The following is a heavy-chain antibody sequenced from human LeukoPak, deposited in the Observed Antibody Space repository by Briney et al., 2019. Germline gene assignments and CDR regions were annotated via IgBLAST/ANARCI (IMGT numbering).Heavy chain of an antibody. J-gene: IGHJ5*02. CDR2: ISSSSSYI. CDR3: ARDSLVIAAVNNWFDP. Sequence: GGSLRLSCAASGFTFSSYSMNWVRQAPGKGLEWVSSISSSSSYIYYADSVKGRFTISRDNAKNSLYLQMNSLRAEDTAVYYCARDSLVIAAVNNWFDPWGQGTLVTVSS. CDR1: GFTFSSYS. V-gene: IGHV3-21*01. D-gene: IGHD6-13*01.